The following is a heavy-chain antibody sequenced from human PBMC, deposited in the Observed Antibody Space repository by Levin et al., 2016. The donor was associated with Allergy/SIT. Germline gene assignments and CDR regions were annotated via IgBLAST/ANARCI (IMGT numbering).Heavy chain of an antibody. D-gene: IGHD4-23*01. J-gene: IGHJ4*02. V-gene: IGHV3-11*05. CDR1: GFTFSDYY. CDR2: ISSSSSYT. CDR3: ARVYGGALDY. Sequence: GESLKISCAASGFTFSDYYMSWIRQAPGKGLEWVSYISSSSSYTNYADSVKGRFTISRDNAKNSLYLQMNSLRAEDTAVYYCARVYGGALDYWGQGTLVTVSS.